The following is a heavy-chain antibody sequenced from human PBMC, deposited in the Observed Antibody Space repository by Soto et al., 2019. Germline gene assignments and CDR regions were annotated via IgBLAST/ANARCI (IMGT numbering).Heavy chain of an antibody. Sequence: GGSLRLSCAASGFTFSNFVMTWVRQAPGKGLECVSTISGSGDSTYYAVSVKGRFAISRDNSKDTVYLQMSRLRAEDTAVYYCAKDGYGKADYWGQGTMVTVSS. CDR3: AKDGYGKADY. J-gene: IGHJ4*02. V-gene: IGHV3-23*01. CDR2: ISGSGDST. CDR1: GFTFSNFV. D-gene: IGHD1-1*01.